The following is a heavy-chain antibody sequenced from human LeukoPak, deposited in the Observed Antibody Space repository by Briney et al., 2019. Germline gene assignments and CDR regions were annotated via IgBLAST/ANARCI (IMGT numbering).Heavy chain of an antibody. Sequence: KASETLSLTCTVSGGSISSGGYYWSWIRQHPGKGLEWIGYIYYSGSTYYNPSLKSRVTISVDTSKNQFSLKLSSVTAADTAVYYCARGRYSGYDWDYYGMDVWGQETTVSVSS. D-gene: IGHD5-12*01. CDR1: GGSISSGGYY. CDR3: ARGRYSGYDWDYYGMDV. J-gene: IGHJ6*02. CDR2: IYYSGST. V-gene: IGHV4-31*03.